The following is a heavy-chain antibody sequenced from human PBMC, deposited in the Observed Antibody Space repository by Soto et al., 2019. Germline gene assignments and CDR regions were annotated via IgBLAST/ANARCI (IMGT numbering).Heavy chain of an antibody. CDR3: ARDVDY. Sequence: EVQLVESGGGLIQPGGSLRLSCAASGFNVSSYYMTWVRQAPGKGLEWVSTIYSDGRAYHADSVKGRFTISRDNSKNTVYLQMNSLIVEHTAIYYCARDVDYRGQGSLVTVSS. CDR1: GFNVSSYY. V-gene: IGHV3-53*01. CDR2: IYSDGRA. J-gene: IGHJ4*02.